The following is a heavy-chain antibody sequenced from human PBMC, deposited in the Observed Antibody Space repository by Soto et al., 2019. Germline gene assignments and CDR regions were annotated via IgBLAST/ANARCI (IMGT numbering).Heavy chain of an antibody. Sequence: GGSLRLSCAASGFTFSDYYMSWIRQAPGKGLEWVSYISSSSSYTNYADSVKGRFTISRDNAKNSLYLQMNSLRAEDTAVYYCARVRLDSSSSGWFDPWGQGTLVTVS. V-gene: IGHV3-11*06. CDR3: ARVRLDSSSSGWFDP. CDR1: GFTFSDYY. CDR2: ISSSSSYT. J-gene: IGHJ5*02. D-gene: IGHD6-6*01.